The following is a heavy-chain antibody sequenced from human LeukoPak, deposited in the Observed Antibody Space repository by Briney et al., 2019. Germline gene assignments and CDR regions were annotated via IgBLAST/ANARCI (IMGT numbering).Heavy chain of an antibody. CDR2: IYYSGST. Sequence: PSETLSLTCTVSGGSISSYYWSWIRQPPGKGLGWIGYIYYSGSTNYNPSLKSRVTISVDTSKNQFSLKLNSVTAADTAVYYCARADTSGPYYYYGMDVWGQGTTVTVSS. D-gene: IGHD3-22*01. CDR1: GGSISSYY. J-gene: IGHJ6*02. CDR3: ARADTSGPYYYYGMDV. V-gene: IGHV4-59*01.